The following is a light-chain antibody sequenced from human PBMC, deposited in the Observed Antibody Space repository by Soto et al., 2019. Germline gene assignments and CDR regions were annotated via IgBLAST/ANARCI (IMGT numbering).Light chain of an antibody. Sequence: EIVLTQSPATLSVSLGASATLSCRASQRVSVSLAGFQMRPGQPARLLIYGASTRATDIPARFSGSGSGTDFTLTISSMQSADFALYFCQQYHIWPSWTFGQGTKVDIK. CDR1: QRVSVS. CDR3: QQYHIWPSWT. CDR2: GAS. V-gene: IGKV3-15*01. J-gene: IGKJ1*01.